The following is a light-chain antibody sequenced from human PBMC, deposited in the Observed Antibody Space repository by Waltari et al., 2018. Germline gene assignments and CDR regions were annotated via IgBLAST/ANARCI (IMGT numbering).Light chain of an antibody. Sequence: QSALTQPASVSGSPGQSITISCTGTSSDIGRYNLVSWYQQHPGKAPKLMIYEVSKRPSGVSNRFSGSKSGNTASLTISGLQAEDEADYYCCSYAHSSTWVFGGGTKLTVL. J-gene: IGLJ3*02. CDR2: EVS. CDR3: CSYAHSSTWV. V-gene: IGLV2-23*02. CDR1: SSDIGRYNL.